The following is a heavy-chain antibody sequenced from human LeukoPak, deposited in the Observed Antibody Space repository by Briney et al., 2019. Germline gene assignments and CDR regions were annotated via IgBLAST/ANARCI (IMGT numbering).Heavy chain of an antibody. CDR3: ATLQSSGYDYSDY. V-gene: IGHV4-59*08. CDR1: GGSITSYY. Sequence: SETLSLTCTVSGGSITSYYWSWMRQPPGKGLEWIGYIYYSGSTDYNPSLKSRVTMSVDTSKNQFSLKLSSVTAADTAVYYCATLQSSGYDYSDYWGQGILVTVSS. CDR2: IYYSGST. D-gene: IGHD3-22*01. J-gene: IGHJ4*02.